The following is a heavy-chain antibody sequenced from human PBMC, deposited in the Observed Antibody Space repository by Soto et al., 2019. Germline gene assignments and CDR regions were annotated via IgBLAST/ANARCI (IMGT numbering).Heavy chain of an antibody. V-gene: IGHV1-18*01. CDR2: ISAYNGNT. D-gene: IGHD6-13*01. J-gene: IGHJ4*02. Sequence: GASAKVSCKASGYTFTSYGISWVRQAPGQGLEWMGWISAYNGNTNYAQKLQGRVTMTTDTSTSTAYMELRSLRSDDTAVYYCARDPSGSSWYDIGLDYWGQGPLVTVSS. CDR3: ARDPSGSSWYDIGLDY. CDR1: GYTFTSYG.